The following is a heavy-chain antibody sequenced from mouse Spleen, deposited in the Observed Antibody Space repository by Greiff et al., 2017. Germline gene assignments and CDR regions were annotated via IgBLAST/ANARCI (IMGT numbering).Heavy chain of an antibody. CDR1: GFTFSSYA. J-gene: IGHJ4*01. Sequence: EVKVEESGEGLVKPGGSLKLSCAASGFTFSSYAMSWVRQTPEKRLEWVAYISSGGDYIYYADTVKGRFTISRDNARNTLYLQMSSLKSEDTAMYYCTREDYGNFYAMDYWGQGTSVTVSS. V-gene: IGHV5-9-1*02. CDR3: TREDYGNFYAMDY. D-gene: IGHD2-1*01. CDR2: ISSGGDYI.